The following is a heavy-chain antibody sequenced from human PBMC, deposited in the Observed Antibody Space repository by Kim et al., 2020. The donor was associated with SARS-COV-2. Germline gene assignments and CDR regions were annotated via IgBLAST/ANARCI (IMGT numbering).Heavy chain of an antibody. CDR2: MNPNSGNT. J-gene: IGHJ3*02. CDR1: GYTFTNYD. V-gene: IGHV1-8*01. Sequence: ASVKVSCKASGYTFTNYDINWVRQATGQGLEWMGWMNPNSGNTAYAQKFQGRVTMTRNTSISTAYMDLSSLRSDDTAIYYCTRIIGWELLVAFDIWGQGTMVTVSS. CDR3: TRIIGWELLVAFDI. D-gene: IGHD1-26*01.